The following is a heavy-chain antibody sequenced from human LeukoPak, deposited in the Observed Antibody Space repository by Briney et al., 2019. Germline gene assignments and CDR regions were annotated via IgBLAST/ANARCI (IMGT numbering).Heavy chain of an antibody. CDR2: INPNSGGT. Sequence: ASVKVSCKASGYTFTGYYMHWVRQAPGQGLEWMGWINPNSGGTNYAQKFQGRVTMTRDTSISTAYMELSRLRSDDTAVYYCARDGRGYSGWGSGGDPSDYWGQGTLVTVSS. J-gene: IGHJ4*02. D-gene: IGHD5-12*01. V-gene: IGHV1-2*02. CDR3: ARDGRGYSGWGSGGDPSDY. CDR1: GYTFTGYY.